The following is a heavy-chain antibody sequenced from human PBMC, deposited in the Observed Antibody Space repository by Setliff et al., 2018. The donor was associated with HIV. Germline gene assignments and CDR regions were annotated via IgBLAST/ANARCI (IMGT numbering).Heavy chain of an antibody. J-gene: IGHJ6*02. V-gene: IGHV3-30*02. CDR1: GFTFSNYG. CDR3: AKDTGDNDFWSGYRNYYGMDV. Sequence: GGSLRLSCAASGFTFSNYGMHWVRQAPGKGLGWVAVIWNDGSNKYYADSVKGRFTISRDNSKNTLYLEMNSLRAEDTAVYYCAKDTGDNDFWSGYRNYYGMDVWGQGTTVTVSS. D-gene: IGHD3-3*01. CDR2: IWNDGSNK.